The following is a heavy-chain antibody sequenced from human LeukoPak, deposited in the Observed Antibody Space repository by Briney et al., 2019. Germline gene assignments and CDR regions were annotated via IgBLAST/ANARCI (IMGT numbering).Heavy chain of an antibody. CDR3: AKVGTSYDYVWGSYRFYYFDY. CDR1: GFTFSSYE. CDR2: IRYDGSNK. D-gene: IGHD3-16*02. Sequence: GGSLRLSCAASGFTFSSYEMNWVRQAPGKGLEWVAFIRYDGSNKYYADSVKGRFTISRDNSKNTLYLQMNSLRAEDTAVYYCAKVGTSYDYVWGSYRFYYFDYWGQGTLVTVSS. V-gene: IGHV3-30*02. J-gene: IGHJ4*02.